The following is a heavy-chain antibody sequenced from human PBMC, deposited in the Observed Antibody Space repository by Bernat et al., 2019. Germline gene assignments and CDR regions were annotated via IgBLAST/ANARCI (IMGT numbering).Heavy chain of an antibody. CDR3: TTDRMHTSAWSEAFDI. CDR1: DFTFTNAW. V-gene: IGHV3-15*07. D-gene: IGHD6-19*01. J-gene: IGHJ3*02. Sequence: EVQLVESGGGLIEPGGSLRLSCAVSDFTFTNAWMNWVRQAPGKGLEWVGRIKSETDGGTADYPASVKGGFSISRDDSKTTLYLQMNSLKTEDTAVYYCTTDRMHTSAWSEAFDIWGQGTMVTVSS. CDR2: IKSETDGGTA.